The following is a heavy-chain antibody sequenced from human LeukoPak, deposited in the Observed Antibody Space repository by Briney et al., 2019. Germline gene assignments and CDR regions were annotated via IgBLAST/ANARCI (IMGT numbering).Heavy chain of an antibody. V-gene: IGHV3-30-3*01. Sequence: GGSLRLSCAASGFTFSDYYMSWVRQAPGKGLEWVAVISYDGSNKYYADSVKGRFTISRDNSKNTLYLQMNSLRAEDTAVYYCARDRLYLRVEGLDYWGQGTLVTVSS. CDR2: ISYDGSNK. CDR1: GFTFSDYY. CDR3: ARDRLYLRVEGLDY. J-gene: IGHJ4*02. D-gene: IGHD2-8*01.